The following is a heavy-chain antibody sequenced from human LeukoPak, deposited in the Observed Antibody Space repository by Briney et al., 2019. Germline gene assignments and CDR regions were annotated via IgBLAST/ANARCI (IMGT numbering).Heavy chain of an antibody. V-gene: IGHV3-48*04. Sequence: GGSLRLSCAASGFTFSSYSMNWVRQTPGKGLEWVSYISSSGRTIYYADSVKGRFTISRDNAKNSVYLQMNSLRAEDTAVYYCARDTYGDYIVDSWGQGTLVTVSS. CDR3: ARDTYGDYIVDS. CDR2: ISSSGRTI. D-gene: IGHD4-17*01. CDR1: GFTFSSYS. J-gene: IGHJ4*02.